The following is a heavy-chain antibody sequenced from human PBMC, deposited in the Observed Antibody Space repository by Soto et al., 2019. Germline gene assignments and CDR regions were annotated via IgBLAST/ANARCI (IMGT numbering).Heavy chain of an antibody. CDR1: GFNFSSYG. CDR3: AKDVCRVCGSYFYFDY. V-gene: IGHV3-30*18. J-gene: IGHJ4*02. Sequence: QVPLVQSGGDVVQPGRSLRLSCVASGFNFSSYGMHWVRQAPGKGLEWVTVISYDGDNKYYADSVKGRFTISRDNSKNTLYLDINSLRPEDTAIYYCAKDVCRVCGSYFYFDYWGQGALVTVSS. D-gene: IGHD1-26*01. CDR2: ISYDGDNK.